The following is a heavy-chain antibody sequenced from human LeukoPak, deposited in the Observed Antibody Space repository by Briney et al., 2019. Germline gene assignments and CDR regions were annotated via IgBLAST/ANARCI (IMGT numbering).Heavy chain of an antibody. Sequence: AQTLSLTCTVAGGSISSYYWSWIRQPPRKGLEWIGYIYYSGSTNYNPSLKSRVTISVDTSKNQFSLRLSSVTAADTDVYFCATMGDVDYWGQGTLVTASS. J-gene: IGHJ4*02. D-gene: IGHD2-21*01. CDR3: ATMGDVDY. V-gene: IGHV4-59*01. CDR1: GGSISSYY. CDR2: IYYSGST.